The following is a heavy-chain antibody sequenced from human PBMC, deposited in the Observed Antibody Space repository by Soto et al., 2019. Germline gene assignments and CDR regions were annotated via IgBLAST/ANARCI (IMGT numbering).Heavy chain of an antibody. CDR3: AKLSCTSSTCYFPGWFDP. V-gene: IGHV4-31*03. CDR2: VYYSRSS. Sequence: SETLSLTCTVSGDSISGGASFWSWIRQPPGKGLEWIANVYYSRSSYYNPSLKSRLAISVDTTKNQFSLQLKSMTAADTAVYYFAKLSCTSSTCYFPGWFDPWGQGTLVTVSS. J-gene: IGHJ5*02. CDR1: GDSISGGASF. D-gene: IGHD2-2*01.